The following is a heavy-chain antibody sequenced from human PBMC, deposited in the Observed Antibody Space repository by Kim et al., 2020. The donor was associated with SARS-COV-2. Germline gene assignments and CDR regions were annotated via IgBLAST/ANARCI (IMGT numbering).Heavy chain of an antibody. CDR1: GYSFTSYW. D-gene: IGHD3-10*01. Sequence: GESLKISCKGSGYSFTSYWIGWVRQMPGKGLEWMGIIYPGDSDTRYSPSFQGQVTISADKSISTAYLQWSSLKASDTAMYYCARQGQLLWFGETMYYFDYWGQGTLVTVSS. V-gene: IGHV5-51*01. CDR2: IYPGDSDT. CDR3: ARQGQLLWFGETMYYFDY. J-gene: IGHJ4*02.